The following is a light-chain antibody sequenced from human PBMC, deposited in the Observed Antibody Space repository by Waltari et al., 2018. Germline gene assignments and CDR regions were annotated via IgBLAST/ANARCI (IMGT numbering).Light chain of an antibody. Sequence: QSALTQPASVSGSPGQSITISCSGPSRDVGGYNFVSWYQQHPGKAPKLMIYGVSNRPSGVSNRFSGSKSGNTASLSISGLQAEDEADYYCSSYRSSNTQVFGTGTKVTVL. CDR1: SRDVGGYNF. CDR3: SSYRSSNTQV. J-gene: IGLJ1*01. V-gene: IGLV2-14*03. CDR2: GVS.